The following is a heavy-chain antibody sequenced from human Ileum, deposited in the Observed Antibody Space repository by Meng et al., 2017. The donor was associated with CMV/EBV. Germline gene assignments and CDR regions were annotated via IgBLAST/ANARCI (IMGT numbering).Heavy chain of an antibody. CDR1: GYTFPTYW. D-gene: IGHD1-20*01. CDR3: AREMGYNWDLGHPYGMDV. CDR2: IKQDGSES. V-gene: IGHV3-7*01. J-gene: IGHJ6*02. Sequence: ESLKISCVVSGYTFPTYWMTWVRQAPGKGLEWVANIKQDGSESYYVDSVKGRFTISRDNRNASLYLHMNSLRVEDTAVYYCAREMGYNWDLGHPYGMDVWGQGTTVTVSS.